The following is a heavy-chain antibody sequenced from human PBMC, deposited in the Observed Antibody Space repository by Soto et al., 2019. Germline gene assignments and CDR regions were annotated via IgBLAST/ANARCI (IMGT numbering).Heavy chain of an antibody. Sequence: SVKVSCKASGFTFTSSAVQWVRQARGQRLEWIGWIVVGSGNTNYAQKFQERVTITRDMSTSTAYMELSSLRSEDTAVYYCAADKYDYDILTGYAYWGQGTLVTVSS. D-gene: IGHD3-9*01. CDR3: AADKYDYDILTGYAY. CDR1: GFTFTSSA. J-gene: IGHJ4*02. CDR2: IVVGSGNT. V-gene: IGHV1-58*01.